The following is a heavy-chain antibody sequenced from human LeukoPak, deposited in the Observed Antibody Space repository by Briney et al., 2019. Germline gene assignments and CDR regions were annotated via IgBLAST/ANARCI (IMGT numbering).Heavy chain of an antibody. CDR3: AREVCIGGSCSVFDY. D-gene: IGHD2-15*01. CDR1: GFTFSSYA. J-gene: IGHJ4*02. V-gene: IGHV3-23*01. CDR2: ISGSGGST. Sequence: PGGSMRLSCAASGFTFSSYAMSWVRQAPGKGLEWVSAISGSGGSTYYADSVKGRFTISRDNSKNTLSPQMNSLRTEDTAVYYCAREVCIGGSCSVFDYWGQGTLVTVSA.